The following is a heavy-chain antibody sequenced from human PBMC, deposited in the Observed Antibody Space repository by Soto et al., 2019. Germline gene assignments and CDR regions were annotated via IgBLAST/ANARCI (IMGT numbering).Heavy chain of an antibody. CDR3: ARDLPPVDY. Sequence: QVQLVQSGAEVKKPGASVTVSCKASGYTFSSYFISWVRQAPGQGLEWMGWISAYNGNTNYAQNLQGRVTMTTDTSTSTADMELRSLRSDDTAVYYCARDLPPVDYWGQGTLVTVSS. V-gene: IGHV1-18*01. CDR2: ISAYNGNT. J-gene: IGHJ4*02. CDR1: GYTFSSYF.